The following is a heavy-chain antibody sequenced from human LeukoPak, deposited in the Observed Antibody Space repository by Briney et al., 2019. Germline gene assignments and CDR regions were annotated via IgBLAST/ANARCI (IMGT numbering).Heavy chain of an antibody. J-gene: IGHJ4*02. V-gene: IGHV1-18*01. CDR2: ISAYNGNT. Sequence: ASVKVSCKASGYTFTSYGISWVRQAPGQELEWMGWISAYNGNTNYAQKLQGRVTMTTDTSTSTAYMELRSLRSDDTAVYYCARDLTYYYGSGSYYFFDYWGQGTLVTVSS. CDR3: ARDLTYYYGSGSYYFFDY. D-gene: IGHD3-10*01. CDR1: GYTFTSYG.